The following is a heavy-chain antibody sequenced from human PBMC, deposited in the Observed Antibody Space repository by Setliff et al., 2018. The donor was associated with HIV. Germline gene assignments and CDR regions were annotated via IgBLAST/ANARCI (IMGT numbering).Heavy chain of an antibody. V-gene: IGHV1-2*02. Sequence: ASVKVSCKASGYTFIDYYIHWVRQAPGRGLEWMGWINTDNGITEYAENFQGRAAMTRDTSMSTAYMELNRLTFDDTAVYYCARLPRQLLKGAAAYFDYWGQGTLVTVSS. CDR3: ARLPRQLLKGAAAYFDY. D-gene: IGHD5-18*01. CDR2: INTDNGIT. CDR1: GYTFIDYY. J-gene: IGHJ4*02.